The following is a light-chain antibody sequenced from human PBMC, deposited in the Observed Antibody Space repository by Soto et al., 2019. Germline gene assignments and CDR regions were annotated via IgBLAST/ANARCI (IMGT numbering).Light chain of an antibody. J-gene: IGKJ4*01. V-gene: IGKV3-15*01. Sequence: ETVMTQSPATLSVSPGERATLSGRASQSVSSGLAWYQQKPGQAPRPLLYGASTRATGIPARFSGSGSGTEFTLTFSSLQSEDCAVYYCQQYSNWPLTFGGGTKVEIK. CDR3: QQYSNWPLT. CDR1: QSVSSG. CDR2: GAS.